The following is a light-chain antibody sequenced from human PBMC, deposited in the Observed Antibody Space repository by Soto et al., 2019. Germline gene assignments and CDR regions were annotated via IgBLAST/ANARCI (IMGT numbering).Light chain of an antibody. CDR2: DAS. J-gene: IGKJ3*01. CDR1: QSISRS. V-gene: IGKV1-5*01. CDR3: QQYSDFLIS. Sequence: DIQMTQSPSTLSASVGDRVTITCRASQSISRSLAWYQQKPGKAPSLLIYDASSLEGGVPSRFSGSRFGTELTLTITNLQPADFATYYCQQYSDFLISFGPGTTVDFK.